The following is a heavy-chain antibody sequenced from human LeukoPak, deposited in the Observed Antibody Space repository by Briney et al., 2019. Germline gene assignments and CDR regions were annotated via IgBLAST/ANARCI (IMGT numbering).Heavy chain of an antibody. V-gene: IGHV5-51*01. Sequence: GESLKISCKGSGYIFTSYCIGWVRHMPGKGLEWMGFIYPGDSDTRYSPSFQGQVTISADKSISTAYLQWSSLKASDTAMYYCARLENIEQLVLMDYWGQGTLVSVSS. CDR3: ARLENIEQLVLMDY. J-gene: IGHJ4*02. D-gene: IGHD6-13*01. CDR1: GYIFTSYC. CDR2: IYPGDSDT.